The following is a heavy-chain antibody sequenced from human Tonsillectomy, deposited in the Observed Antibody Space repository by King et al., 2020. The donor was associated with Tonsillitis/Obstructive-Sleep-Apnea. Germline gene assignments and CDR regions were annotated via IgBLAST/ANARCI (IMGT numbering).Heavy chain of an antibody. CDR1: GFSLSTSGVG. CDR2: MYWDDDK. D-gene: IGHD3-3*01. J-gene: IGHJ3*02. V-gene: IGHV2-5*02. Sequence: TLKEAGPTLVKPTQTLTLTCTVAGFSLSTSGVGVGWIRQPPGKALEWLALMYWDDDKRYSPSLKSRLTITKDTSKNQVVLTMTNMDPVDTATYYCAHSFNYDFWSGYYGGGAFDIWGQGTMVIVSS. CDR3: AHSFNYDFWSGYYGGGAFDI.